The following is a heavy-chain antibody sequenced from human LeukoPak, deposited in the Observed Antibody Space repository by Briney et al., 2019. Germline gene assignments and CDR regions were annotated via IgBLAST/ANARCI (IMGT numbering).Heavy chain of an antibody. Sequence: ASVKVSCKASGYTFTSYDINWVRQATGQGLEWMGWMNPNSGNTGYAQKFQGRVTMTRNTSISTAYMELSSLRSEDTAVYYCARSTMVREVIRRWGQGTLVTVSS. D-gene: IGHD3-10*01. J-gene: IGHJ4*02. V-gene: IGHV1-8*01. CDR2: MNPNSGNT. CDR1: GYTFTSYD. CDR3: ARSTMVREVIRR.